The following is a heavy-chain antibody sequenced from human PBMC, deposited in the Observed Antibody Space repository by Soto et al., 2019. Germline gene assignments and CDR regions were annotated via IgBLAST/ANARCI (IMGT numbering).Heavy chain of an antibody. Sequence: SETLSLTCTVSGGSISSGNYYWSWIRQPPGKGLEWIGYVYYSGSTKYNPSLKSRGTISVDTTKNQFSLKLSSATATDTATYYCGRDTTLSLGGQGTLVTVSS. D-gene: IGHD1-1*01. J-gene: IGHJ4*02. CDR1: GGSISSGNYY. CDR3: GRDTTLSL. CDR2: VYYSGST. V-gene: IGHV4-61*01.